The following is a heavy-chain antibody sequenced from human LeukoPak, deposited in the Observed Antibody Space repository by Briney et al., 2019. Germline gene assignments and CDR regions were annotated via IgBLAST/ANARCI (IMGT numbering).Heavy chain of an antibody. CDR2: VSPNSGNT. J-gene: IGHJ4*02. V-gene: IGHV1-8*01. D-gene: IGHD1-26*01. Sequence: ASVKVSCKVSGYTFTTYDINWVRQTTGQGLEWMGWVSPNSGNTGYAQKFQGRVTMTRDTSTNTVYMELSSLTSEDTAVYYCTGGEWELTYWGQGTLVTVSS. CDR3: TGGEWELTY. CDR1: GYTFTTYD.